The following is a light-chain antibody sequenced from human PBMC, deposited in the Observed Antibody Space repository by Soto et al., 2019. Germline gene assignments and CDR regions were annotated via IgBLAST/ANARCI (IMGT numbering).Light chain of an antibody. Sequence: DIQMTQSPSTLSASVGDRVTITCRASQSISSWLAWYQQKPGKAPKLLIYKASSLESGVPSSFSGSGSGTEFTLTISSLQPDDFATYYCQQYNSYTWTVGQGTKVEIK. CDR2: KAS. CDR1: QSISSW. CDR3: QQYNSYTWT. J-gene: IGKJ1*01. V-gene: IGKV1-5*03.